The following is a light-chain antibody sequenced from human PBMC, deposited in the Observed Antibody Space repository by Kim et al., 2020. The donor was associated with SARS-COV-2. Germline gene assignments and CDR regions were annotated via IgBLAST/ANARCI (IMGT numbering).Light chain of an antibody. CDR1: TLPKQY. J-gene: IGLJ3*02. CDR2: KDS. V-gene: IGLV3-25*03. CDR3: QSADSSGAYKV. Sequence: PGQTARITCSGDTLPKQYAYWYQQKPGQAPVLVIYKDSERPSGIPERFSGSSSGTTGTLSITGVQAEDEADYYCQSADSSGAYKVFGGGTQLTVL.